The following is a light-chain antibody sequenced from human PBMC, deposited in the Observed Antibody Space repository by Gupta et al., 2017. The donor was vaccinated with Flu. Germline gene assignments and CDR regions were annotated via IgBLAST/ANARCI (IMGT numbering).Light chain of an antibody. V-gene: IGLV2-11*01. CDR1: RSDVGGYNF. CDR3: CSYAGSYTWV. CDR2: EVN. Sequence: QSALPQPRSVSGSPGQSVTISCTGARSDVGGYNFVSWYQQHPLKAPKLMIYEVNKRPSGVPDRFSASKSGITASLTISGLQAEDEADYYCCSYAGSYTWVFGGGTKLTVL. J-gene: IGLJ3*02.